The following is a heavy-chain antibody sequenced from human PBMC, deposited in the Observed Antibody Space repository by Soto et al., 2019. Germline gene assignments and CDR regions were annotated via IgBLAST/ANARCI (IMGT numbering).Heavy chain of an antibody. J-gene: IGHJ4*02. Sequence: QVQLQQWGAGLLKPSETLSLTCAVYGGSFGCYYWSWISQPPGKGLECIGEINHSGSTNYNPSLKSRVTISVDTSKNQFSLKLSSVTAADTAVYFCAREEAGYCSGGSCRIFDYWGQGTLVTVSS. CDR3: AREEAGYCSGGSCRIFDY. CDR2: INHSGST. CDR1: GGSFGCYY. D-gene: IGHD2-15*01. V-gene: IGHV4-34*01.